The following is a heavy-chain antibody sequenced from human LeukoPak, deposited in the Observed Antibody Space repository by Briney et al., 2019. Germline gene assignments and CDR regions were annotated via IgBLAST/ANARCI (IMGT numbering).Heavy chain of an antibody. CDR1: GFTFSSYS. Sequence: PGGSLRLSRAASGFTFSSYSMNWVRQAPGKGLEWVSSISSSSSYIYYADSVKGRFTISRDNAKNSRYLQMNSLRAEDTAVYYCARSFLSIAAAATDYWGQGTLVTVSS. CDR3: ARSFLSIAAAATDY. J-gene: IGHJ4*02. V-gene: IGHV3-21*01. CDR2: ISSSSSYI. D-gene: IGHD6-13*01.